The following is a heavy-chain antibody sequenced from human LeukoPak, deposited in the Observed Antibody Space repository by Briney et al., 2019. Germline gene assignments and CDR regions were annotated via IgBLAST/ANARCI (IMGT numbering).Heavy chain of an antibody. CDR2: ITSTSNHI. D-gene: IGHD5-18*01. Sequence: GGSLRLSCVASGFTFSTYDMNWVRQAPGKGLEWVSAITSTSNHIDYADSVKGRFTISRDSANNSLYLQMNSLRAEDTAVYYCARAGYSMDTEYFQHWGQGTLVTVSS. CDR1: GFTFSTYD. CDR3: ARAGYSMDTEYFQH. V-gene: IGHV3-21*01. J-gene: IGHJ1*01.